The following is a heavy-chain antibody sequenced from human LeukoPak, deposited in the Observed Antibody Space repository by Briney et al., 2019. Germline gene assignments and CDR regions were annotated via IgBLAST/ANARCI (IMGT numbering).Heavy chain of an antibody. CDR1: GGSFSGYY. J-gene: IGHJ5*02. Sequence: PSETLSLTCAVYGGSFSGYYWSWIRQPLGKGLEWIGEINHSGSTNYNPSLKSRVTISVDTSKNQFSLKLSSVTAADTAVYYCARGRYYYGSGTRAGWFDPWGQGTLVTVSS. CDR3: ARGRYYYGSGTRAGWFDP. D-gene: IGHD3-10*01. V-gene: IGHV4-34*01. CDR2: INHSGST.